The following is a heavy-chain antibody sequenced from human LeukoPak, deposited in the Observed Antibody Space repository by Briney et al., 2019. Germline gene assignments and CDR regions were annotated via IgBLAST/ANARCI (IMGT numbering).Heavy chain of an antibody. CDR1: GFTFRSSA. Sequence: PGGSLRLSCAASGFTFRSSAMTWVRQAPGKGLEWVSAISDSGGSTIYTDSVKDRFTISRDNAKNPLYLQMNSRRAEDPAVYYCAKGGSYGPLDYWGQGTLVTVSS. D-gene: IGHD1-26*01. CDR3: AKGGSYGPLDY. V-gene: IGHV3-23*01. J-gene: IGHJ4*02. CDR2: ISDSGGST.